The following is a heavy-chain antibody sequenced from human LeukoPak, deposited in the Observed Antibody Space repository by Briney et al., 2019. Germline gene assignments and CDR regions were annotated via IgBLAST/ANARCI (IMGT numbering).Heavy chain of an antibody. CDR1: GGSISSSSYY. V-gene: IGHV4-39*01. J-gene: IGHJ5*02. CDR3: ARGYSSSWYTLGHWFDP. D-gene: IGHD6-13*01. Sequence: SETLSLTCTVSGGSISSSSYYWGWIRQPPGKGLEWIGSIYYSGSTYYNPSLKSRVTISVGTSKNQFSLKLSSVTAADTAVYYCARGYSSSWYTLGHWFDPWGQGTLVTVSS. CDR2: IYYSGST.